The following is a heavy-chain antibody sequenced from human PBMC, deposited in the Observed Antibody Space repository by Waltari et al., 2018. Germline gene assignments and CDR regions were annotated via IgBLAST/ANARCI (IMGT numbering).Heavy chain of an antibody. Sequence: QVQLVQSGAEVKKPGASVKVSCKASGYTFTSYAMHWVRQAPGQRLEWRGWINAGNANTKYSQKFQGRVTITRDTAASTAYMELSRLRSEDTAVYYCARVGQWLALDVWGQGTTVTVSS. V-gene: IGHV1-3*01. CDR1: GYTFTSYA. D-gene: IGHD6-19*01. J-gene: IGHJ6*02. CDR2: INAGNANT. CDR3: ARVGQWLALDV.